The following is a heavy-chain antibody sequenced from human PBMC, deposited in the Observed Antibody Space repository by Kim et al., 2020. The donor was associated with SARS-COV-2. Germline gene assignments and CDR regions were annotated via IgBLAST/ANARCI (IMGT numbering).Heavy chain of an antibody. CDR3: ARVEMGDSSGSDFDY. D-gene: IGHD3-22*01. J-gene: IGHJ4*02. Sequence: PPFESRVTISVDASKNQCSLKLRSVTAADTAVYYCARVEMGDSSGSDFDYWGQGTLVTVSS. V-gene: IGHV4-34*01.